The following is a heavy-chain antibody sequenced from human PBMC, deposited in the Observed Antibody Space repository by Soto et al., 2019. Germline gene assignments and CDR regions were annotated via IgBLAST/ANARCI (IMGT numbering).Heavy chain of an antibody. CDR2: INAGNGNT. CDR3: AREGSDGYNSLGDY. CDR1: GYTFTSYA. V-gene: IGHV1-3*01. Sequence: QVQLVQSGAEVKKPGASVKVSCKASGYTFTSYAMHWVRQAPGQRLEWMGWINAGNGNTKYSQKFQGRVTITRDTSASTAYMEGSSLRSEDTAVYYCAREGSDGYNSLGDYWGQGTMVTVSS. J-gene: IGHJ4*02. D-gene: IGHD3-16*01.